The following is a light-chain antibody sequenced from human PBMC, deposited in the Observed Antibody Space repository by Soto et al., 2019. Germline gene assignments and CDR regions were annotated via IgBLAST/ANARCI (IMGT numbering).Light chain of an antibody. Sequence: QSVLTQPASVSGSPGQSITISCTGTSSDVGGYNYVSWYQQHPGKAPKLMIYEVSNRPSGVANRFSGSKSGHTASLTISGLQAEDEAGYYCSSYTSSSTRVFGGGTKVTVL. V-gene: IGLV2-14*01. CDR3: SSYTSSSTRV. CDR1: SSDVGGYNY. J-gene: IGLJ3*02. CDR2: EVS.